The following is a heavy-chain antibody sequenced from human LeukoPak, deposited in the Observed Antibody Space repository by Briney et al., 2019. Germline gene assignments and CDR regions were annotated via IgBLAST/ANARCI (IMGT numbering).Heavy chain of an antibody. V-gene: IGHV1-46*01. J-gene: IGHJ4*02. CDR3: ARDRGGFGNDY. CDR1: GYTFTSYY. CDR2: INPSGGST. Sequence: GASVEVSCKASGYTFTSYYMHWVRQAPGQGLEWMGIINPSGGSTSYAQKFQGRVTMTRDMSTSTVYMELSSLRSEDTAVYYCARDRGGFGNDYWGQGTLVTVSS. D-gene: IGHD3-10*01.